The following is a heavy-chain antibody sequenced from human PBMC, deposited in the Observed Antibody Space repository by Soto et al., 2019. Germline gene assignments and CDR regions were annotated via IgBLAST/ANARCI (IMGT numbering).Heavy chain of an antibody. CDR2: IIPSFGTA. Sequence: ASVKASCKASGXTFSSYSISWVRQAPGQGLEWMGGIIPSFGTANYAQKFQGRVTITADGSTSTAYMELSSLRSEDTAVYYCATLVVYAGVYYYYYGMDVWG. V-gene: IGHV1-69*13. J-gene: IGHJ6*01. D-gene: IGHD2-8*01. CDR3: ATLVVYAGVYYYYYGMDV. CDR1: GXTFSSYS.